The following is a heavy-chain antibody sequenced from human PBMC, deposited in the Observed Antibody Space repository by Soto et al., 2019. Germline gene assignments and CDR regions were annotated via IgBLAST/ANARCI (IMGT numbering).Heavy chain of an antibody. D-gene: IGHD6-13*01. J-gene: IGHJ6*03. CDR1: GGSISSSSYY. CDR2: IYYSGST. CDR3: ASRSVSSSWYNYYYYMDV. V-gene: IGHV4-39*01. Sequence: SETLSLTCTVSGGSISSSSYYWGWIRQPPGKGLEWIGSIYYSGSTYYNPSLKSRVTISVDTSKNQFSLKLSSVTAADTAVYYCASRSVSSSWYNYYYYMDVWGKGTTVTVSS.